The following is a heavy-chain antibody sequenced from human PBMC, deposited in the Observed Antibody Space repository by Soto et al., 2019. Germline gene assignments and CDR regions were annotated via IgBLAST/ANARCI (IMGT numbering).Heavy chain of an antibody. CDR3: AKLWGGYDYRDY. V-gene: IGHV3-30*18. D-gene: IGHD5-12*01. CDR2: ISYDGSNK. J-gene: IGHJ4*02. CDR1: GFTFSSYG. Sequence: QVQLVESGGGVVQPGRSLRLSCAASGFTFSSYGMHWVRQAPGKGLEWVAVISYDGSNKYYADSVKGRFTISRDNSKSTLYLQMNSLRAEDTAVYYCAKLWGGYDYRDYWGQGTLVTVSS.